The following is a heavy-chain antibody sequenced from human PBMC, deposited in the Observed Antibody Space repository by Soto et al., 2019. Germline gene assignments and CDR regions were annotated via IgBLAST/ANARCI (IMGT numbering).Heavy chain of an antibody. Sequence: EVQLVESGGGLVQPGGSLRLSCAASGFTFSSYSMNWVRQAPGKGLEWVSYISSSSSTIYYADSVKGRFTISRDNAKNSLYLQMNSLRAEDTAVYYCARRLPPSGGYYYGMDVWGQGTTVTVSS. CDR2: ISSSSSTI. CDR3: ARRLPPSGGYYYGMDV. J-gene: IGHJ6*02. CDR1: GFTFSSYS. D-gene: IGHD6-25*01. V-gene: IGHV3-48*01.